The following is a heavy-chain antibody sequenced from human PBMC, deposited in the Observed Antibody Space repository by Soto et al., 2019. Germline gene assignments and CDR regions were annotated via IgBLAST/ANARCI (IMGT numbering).Heavy chain of an antibody. Sequence: EVQLLESGGGLVQPGGSLRLSCAASGFIFSSYAMNWVRQTPGKGLEWVSAISGSGGNTYYADSVKGRFTISRDNSKNTLYLQMNSLRAEDTAVYYCARAWVVPAALTSYGMDVWGQGTTVTVSS. CDR3: ARAWVVPAALTSYGMDV. V-gene: IGHV3-23*01. D-gene: IGHD2-2*01. CDR2: ISGSGGNT. CDR1: GFIFSSYA. J-gene: IGHJ6*02.